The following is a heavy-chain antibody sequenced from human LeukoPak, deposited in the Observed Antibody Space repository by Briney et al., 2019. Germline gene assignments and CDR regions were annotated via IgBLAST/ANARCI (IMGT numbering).Heavy chain of an antibody. CDR3: ARVYGSGREGCVDY. CDR1: GYTFTIYG. J-gene: IGHJ4*02. D-gene: IGHD3-10*01. CDR2: ISAYNGNT. Sequence: ASVKVSFKSAGYTFTIYGISRERHAPGQGHEWMGWISAYNGNTNYAQKLQGRVTMTTDTSTSTAYMELRSLRSDDTAVYYCARVYGSGREGCVDYWGQGTLVTVSS. V-gene: IGHV1-18*01.